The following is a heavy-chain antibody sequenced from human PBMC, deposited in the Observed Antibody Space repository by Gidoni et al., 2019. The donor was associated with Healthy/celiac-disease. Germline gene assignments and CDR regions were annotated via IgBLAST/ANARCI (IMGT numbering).Heavy chain of an antibody. CDR2: IYYSGST. D-gene: IGHD6-13*01. CDR3: ARIMDSSSGGYYFDY. J-gene: IGHJ4*02. V-gene: IGHV4-59*01. Sequence: QVQLQGSGPGLVKPSATLSLTCTVSGGFLRSYYWSWVRQPPGKGLGWIGYIYYSGSTHYNPSLKSRVTISVDTSKNQFSLKLSSVTAADTAVYYCARIMDSSSGGYYFDYWGQGTLVTVSS. CDR1: GGFLRSYY.